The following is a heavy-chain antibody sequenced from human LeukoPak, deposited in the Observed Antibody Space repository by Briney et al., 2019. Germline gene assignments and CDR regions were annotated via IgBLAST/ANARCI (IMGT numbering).Heavy chain of an antibody. J-gene: IGHJ4*02. Sequence: ASVKVSCKASGYTFTAYYIHWVRQAPGQGLEWMGWNNPNTGATNYAQNFQGRVTMTRDTSITTAYMELSSLRSDDTAVYYCASYAAGYNWLKVWGQGTLVTVSS. CDR1: GYTFTAYY. CDR3: ASYAAGYNWLKV. D-gene: IGHD1-1*01. CDR2: NNPNTGAT. V-gene: IGHV1-2*02.